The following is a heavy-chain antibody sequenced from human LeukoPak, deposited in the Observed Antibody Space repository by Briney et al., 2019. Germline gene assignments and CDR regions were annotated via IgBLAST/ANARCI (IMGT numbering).Heavy chain of an antibody. CDR2: IVVGSGNI. J-gene: IGHJ4*02. CDR3: AATNDYGDYRLDY. CDR1: GFTFTSSA. V-gene: IGHV1-58*01. Sequence: SVKVSCKASGFTFTSSAVQWVRQARGQRLEWIGWIVVGSGNINYAQKFQERVTITRDMSTSTAYMELSSLRSEDTAVYYCAATNDYGDYRLDYWGQGTPVTVSS. D-gene: IGHD4-17*01.